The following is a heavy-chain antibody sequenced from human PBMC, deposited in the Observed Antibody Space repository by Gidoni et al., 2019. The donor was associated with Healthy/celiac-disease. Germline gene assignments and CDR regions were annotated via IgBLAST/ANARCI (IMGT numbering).Heavy chain of an antibody. CDR1: GGSVSSGSYY. D-gene: IGHD6-19*01. J-gene: IGHJ6*02. Sequence: QVQLQESGPGLVKPSETLSLTCTVSGGSVSSGSYYWSWIRQPPGKGLEWIGYIYYSGSTNYNPSLKSRVTISVDTSKNQFSLKLSSVTAADTAVYYCARGGQWLAGGMDVWGQGTTVTVSS. V-gene: IGHV4-61*01. CDR3: ARGGQWLAGGMDV. CDR2: IYYSGST.